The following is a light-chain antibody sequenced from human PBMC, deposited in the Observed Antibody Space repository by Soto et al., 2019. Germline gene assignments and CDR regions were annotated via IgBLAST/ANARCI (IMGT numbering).Light chain of an antibody. CDR1: QRVSSH. J-gene: IGKJ1*01. V-gene: IGKV3-15*01. CDR2: AAS. CDR3: HQYNNWPWT. Sequence: KLMTQNPNTLSVSRGDTATLSCRASQRVSSHLAWYQQRPGQAPRLLIYAASTRATGIPVRFSGSGSETEITLTIRSLQSEDSALYYRHQYNNWPWTFGQGTKVDI.